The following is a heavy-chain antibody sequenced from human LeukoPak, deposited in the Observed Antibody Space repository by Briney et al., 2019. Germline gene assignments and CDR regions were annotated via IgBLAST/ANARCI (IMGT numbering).Heavy chain of an antibody. CDR3: ARAAAAESPYYFDY. D-gene: IGHD6-13*01. Sequence: SETLSLTCTVSGGSISSYYWSWIRQPPGKGLEWIGYIYHSGSTYYNPSLKSRVTISVDRSKNQFSLKLSSVTAADTAVYYCARAAAAESPYYFDYWGQGTLVTVSS. CDR2: IYHSGST. V-gene: IGHV4-59*12. J-gene: IGHJ4*02. CDR1: GGSISSYY.